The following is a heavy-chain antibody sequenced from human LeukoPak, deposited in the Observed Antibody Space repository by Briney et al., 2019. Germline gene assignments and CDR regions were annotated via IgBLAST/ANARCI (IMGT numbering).Heavy chain of an antibody. CDR2: INTDGSST. D-gene: IGHD3-3*01. CDR3: ATVGKITIFGVVSSFYAFDI. CDR1: GFTFSSYW. J-gene: IGHJ3*02. V-gene: IGHV3-74*01. Sequence: PGGSLRLSCAASGFTFSSYWMHWVRQAPGKGLVWVSRINTDGSSTSYADSVKGRFTISRDNAKNTLYLQMNSLRAEDTAVYYCATVGKITIFGVVSSFYAFDIWGQGTMVTVSS.